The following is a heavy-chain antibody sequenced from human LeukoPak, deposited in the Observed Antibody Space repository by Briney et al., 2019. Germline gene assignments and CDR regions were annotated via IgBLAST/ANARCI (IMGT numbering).Heavy chain of an antibody. D-gene: IGHD3-9*01. CDR3: ARGQGWLSDS. Sequence: GGSLRLSCTASGFTFGDHAMSWVRQAPGKGLEWVGFIRSKSYGGTTEYAASVRGRFTISRDNDKSSLFLQMNSLRDEDTAVYYCARGQGWLSDSWGQGIQVTVTS. J-gene: IGHJ4*02. V-gene: IGHV3-49*04. CDR1: GFTFGDHA. CDR2: IRSKSYGGTT.